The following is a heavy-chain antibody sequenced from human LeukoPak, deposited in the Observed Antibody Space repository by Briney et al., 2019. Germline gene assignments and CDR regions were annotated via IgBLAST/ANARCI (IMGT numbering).Heavy chain of an antibody. V-gene: IGHV3-7*03. D-gene: IGHD2-15*01. CDR2: IKHDGSEK. CDR1: GFMFSSYW. CDR3: ARPTHRSGGRNNWFDP. J-gene: IGHJ5*02. Sequence: GGSLRLSCAATGFMFSSYWMSWVRQAPGKGLERVASIKHDGSEKYYVDSVKGRFTISRDNAKNSLYLQMNSLRAEDTAVYYCARPTHRSGGRNNWFDPWGQGTLVTVSS.